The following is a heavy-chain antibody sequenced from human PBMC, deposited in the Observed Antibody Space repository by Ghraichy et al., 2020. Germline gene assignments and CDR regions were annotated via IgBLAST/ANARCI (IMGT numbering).Heavy chain of an antibody. Sequence: GGSLRLSCAASGFTFSSYSMNWVRQAPGKGLEWVSSISSSSSYIYYADSVKGRFTISRDNAKNSLYLQMNSLRAEDTAVYYCARQPGIPHNPSYYYYYYMDVWGKGTTVTVSS. CDR1: GFTFSSYS. V-gene: IGHV3-21*01. CDR3: ARQPGIPHNPSYYYYYYMDV. J-gene: IGHJ6*03. D-gene: IGHD1-14*01. CDR2: ISSSSSYI.